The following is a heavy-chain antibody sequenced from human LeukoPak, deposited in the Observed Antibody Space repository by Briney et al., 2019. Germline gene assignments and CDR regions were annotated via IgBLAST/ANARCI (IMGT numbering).Heavy chain of an antibody. CDR3: ARHETHVAAAAYYFDY. CDR1: GGSISSYY. CDR2: IYYSGST. J-gene: IGHJ4*02. Sequence: SETLSLTCTVSGGSISSYYWSWIRQPPGKGLEWIGYIYYSGSTNYNPSLKSRVTISVDTSKNQFSLKLSSLTAADTAAYYCARHETHVAAAAYYFDYWGQGTLVTVSS. V-gene: IGHV4-59*08. D-gene: IGHD6-13*01.